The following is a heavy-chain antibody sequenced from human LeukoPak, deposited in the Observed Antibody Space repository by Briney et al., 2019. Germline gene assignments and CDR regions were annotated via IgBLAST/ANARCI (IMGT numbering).Heavy chain of an antibody. J-gene: IGHJ6*02. CDR1: GGTFSSYA. D-gene: IGHD4/OR15-4a*01. Sequence: SVKVSCKASGGTFSSYAISWVRQAPGQGLEWMGRIIPILGIANYAQKFQGRVTITADKSTSTAYMELSSLRSEDTAVYYCARDFITLTYYYYGMDVWGQGTTVTVSS. V-gene: IGHV1-69*04. CDR3: ARDFITLTYYYYGMDV. CDR2: IIPILGIA.